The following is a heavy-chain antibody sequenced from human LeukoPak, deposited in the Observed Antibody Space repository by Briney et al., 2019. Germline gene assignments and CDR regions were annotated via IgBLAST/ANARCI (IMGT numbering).Heavy chain of an antibody. D-gene: IGHD3-22*01. V-gene: IGHV3-48*04. Sequence: GGSLRLSCAASGFTFSSYAMSWVRQAPGKGLEWVSYISSSGSTIYYADSVKGRFTISRDNAKNSLYLQMNSLRAEDTAVYYCARASSWHYDSSGPGDYWGQGTLVTVSS. CDR3: ARASSWHYDSSGPGDY. J-gene: IGHJ4*02. CDR2: ISSSGSTI. CDR1: GFTFSSYA.